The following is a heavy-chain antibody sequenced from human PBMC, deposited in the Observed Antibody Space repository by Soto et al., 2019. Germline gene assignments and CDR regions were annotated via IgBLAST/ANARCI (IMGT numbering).Heavy chain of an antibody. J-gene: IGHJ5*02. D-gene: IGHD3-9*01. V-gene: IGHV3-23*01. CDR3: AKVVANSKLRYFDWCQVGGFDP. Sequence: HPGGSLRLSCAASRFTFSDYAMSWVRQAPGKGLEWVSAISGTGGSTYYADSVKGRFTISRDNSKNTLYLQMNSLRVEDTALYYCAKVVANSKLRYFDWCQVGGFDPWGKGTLVTVSS. CDR2: ISGTGGST. CDR1: RFTFSDYA.